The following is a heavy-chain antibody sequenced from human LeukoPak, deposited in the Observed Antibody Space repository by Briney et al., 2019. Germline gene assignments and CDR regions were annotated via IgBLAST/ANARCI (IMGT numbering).Heavy chain of an antibody. CDR3: ARWGYCSGGSCFDD. Sequence: SETLSLTCTVSGYSFSSGYYWGWIRQPPGRGLEWIGSIYHSGSTYYNPSLKSRVTISVDTSKNQFSLKLSSVTAADTAVYYCARWGYCSGGSCFDDWGQGTLVTVSS. CDR2: IYHSGST. CDR1: GYSFSSGYY. D-gene: IGHD2-15*01. V-gene: IGHV4-38-2*02. J-gene: IGHJ5*02.